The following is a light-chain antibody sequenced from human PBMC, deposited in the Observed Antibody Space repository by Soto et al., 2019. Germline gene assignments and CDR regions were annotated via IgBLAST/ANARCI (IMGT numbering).Light chain of an antibody. CDR2: GAS. CDR3: QQYSKWPPIT. V-gene: IGKV3-20*01. CDR1: QSVSSSY. J-gene: IGKJ5*01. Sequence: EFVLTQSPGTLSLSPGERATLSCRASQSVSSSYLAWYQQKPGQAPRLLIYGASSRATGIPARFSGSGSGTEFTLTISSLQSEDFAVYYCQQYSKWPPITFGQGTRLEIK.